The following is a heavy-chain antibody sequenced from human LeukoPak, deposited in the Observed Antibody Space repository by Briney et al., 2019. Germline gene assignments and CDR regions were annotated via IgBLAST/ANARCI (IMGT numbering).Heavy chain of an antibody. CDR1: GFTFSSYE. CDR2: ISSSGSTI. D-gene: IGHD5-18*01. CDR3: AGKRGYSYGPHSY. Sequence: GGSLRLSCAASGFTFSSYEMNWVRQAPGKGLEWVSYISSSGSTIYYADSVKGRFTISRDNAKNSLYLQMNSLRAEDTAVYYCAGKRGYSYGPHSYWGQGTLVTVSS. V-gene: IGHV3-48*03. J-gene: IGHJ4*02.